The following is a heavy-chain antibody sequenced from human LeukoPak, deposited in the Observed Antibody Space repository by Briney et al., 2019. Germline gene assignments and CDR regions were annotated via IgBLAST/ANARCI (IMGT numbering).Heavy chain of an antibody. CDR1: GDSVSSNSAA. V-gene: IGHV6-1*01. CDR3: AREYSSSSGVSYYYYYYMDV. J-gene: IGHJ6*03. Sequence: SQTLSLTCAISGDSVSSNSAAWNWIRQSPSRGLEWLGRTYYRSKRYNDYAVSVKSRITINPGTSKNQFSRQLNSVTPEDTAVYYCAREYSSSSGVSYYYYYYMDVWGKGTTVTVSS. D-gene: IGHD6-6*01. CDR2: TYYRSKRYN.